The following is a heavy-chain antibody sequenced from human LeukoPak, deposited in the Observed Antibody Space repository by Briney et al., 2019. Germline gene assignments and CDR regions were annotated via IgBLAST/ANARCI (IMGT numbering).Heavy chain of an antibody. Sequence: GGSLRLSCAASGFTFSSYGMDWVRQAPGKGLEWVALIWYDGSKKFYADSVKGRFTISRDTSKNTLFLQMNSLRAEDTAVYYCARDISINGFDYWGQGTLVTVSS. CDR2: IWYDGSKK. V-gene: IGHV3-33*01. CDR1: GFTFSSYG. CDR3: ARDISINGFDY. J-gene: IGHJ4*02.